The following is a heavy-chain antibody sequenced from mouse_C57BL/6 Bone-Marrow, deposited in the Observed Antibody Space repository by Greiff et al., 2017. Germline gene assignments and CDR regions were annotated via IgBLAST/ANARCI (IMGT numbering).Heavy chain of an antibody. CDR3: AKTAQALYYFDY. J-gene: IGHJ2*01. CDR1: GFTFSDYG. CDR2: ISSGSSTI. Sequence: EVQVVESGGGLVKPRGSLKLSCAASGFTFSDYGMHWVRQAPEKGLEWVAYISSGSSTIYYADTVKGRFTISRDNAKNTLFLQMTSLRSEDTAMYYCAKTAQALYYFDYWGQGTTLTVSS. V-gene: IGHV5-17*01. D-gene: IGHD3-2*02.